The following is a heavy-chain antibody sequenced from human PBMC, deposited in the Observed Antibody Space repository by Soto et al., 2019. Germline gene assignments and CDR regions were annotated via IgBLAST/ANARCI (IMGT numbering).Heavy chain of an antibody. D-gene: IGHD6-13*01. CDR1: GGSFSGYY. J-gene: IGHJ4*02. Sequence: PSETLSLTCAVYGGSFSGYYWSWIRQPPGKGLEWIGEINHSGSTNYNPSLTGRVTISVDTSKNQFSLKLSSVTAADTAVYYCARGFSSWGFDYWGQETLVTVSS. CDR3: ARGFSSWGFDY. CDR2: INHSGST. V-gene: IGHV4-34*01.